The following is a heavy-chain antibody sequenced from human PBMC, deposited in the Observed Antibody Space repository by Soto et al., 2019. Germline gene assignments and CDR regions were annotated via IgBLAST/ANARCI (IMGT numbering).Heavy chain of an antibody. V-gene: IGHV1-69*13. CDR1: GGTFSSYA. Sequence: AASVKVSCKASGGTFSSYAISWVRQAPGQGREWMGEIIPIFGTANYAQKFQGRVTITADESTSTAYMELSSLRSEDTAVYYCARNRVGAGGWFDPWGQGTLVTVSS. CDR3: ARNRVGAGGWFDP. J-gene: IGHJ5*02. D-gene: IGHD1-26*01. CDR2: IIPIFGTA.